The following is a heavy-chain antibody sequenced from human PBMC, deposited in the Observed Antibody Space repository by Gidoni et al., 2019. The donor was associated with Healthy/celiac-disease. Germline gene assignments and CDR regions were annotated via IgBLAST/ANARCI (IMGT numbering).Heavy chain of an antibody. V-gene: IGHV1-24*01. J-gene: IGHJ4*01. D-gene: IGHD3-9*01. CDR2: FDPEDGET. Sequence: QVQLVQSGSEVKKPGASVTVSCKVSGYTLTELSMHWVRQAPEKGLEWMVGFDPEDGETIYAQKFQGRVTMTEDTSTDTAYMELSSLRSEDAAVYYCATSFACDPRRRPRFDYWGQGTLVTVSS. CDR1: GYTLTELS. CDR3: ATSFACDPRRRPRFDY.